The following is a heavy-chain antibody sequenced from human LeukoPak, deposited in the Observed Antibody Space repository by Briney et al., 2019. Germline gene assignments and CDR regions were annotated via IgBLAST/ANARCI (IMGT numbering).Heavy chain of an antibody. CDR2: ISSSSSYT. D-gene: IGHD5-18*01. CDR3: ARNGGYSNYYFDY. Sequence: GGSLRLSCAASGFTFSDYYMSWIRQAPGKGLEWVPYISSSSSYTNYADSVKGRFTISRDNAKNSLYLQMNSLRAEDTAVYYCARNGGYSNYYFDYWGQGTLVTVSS. J-gene: IGHJ4*02. CDR1: GFTFSDYY. V-gene: IGHV3-11*06.